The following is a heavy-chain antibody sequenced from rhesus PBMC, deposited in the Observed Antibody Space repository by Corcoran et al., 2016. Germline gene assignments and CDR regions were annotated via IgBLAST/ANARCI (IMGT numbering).Heavy chain of an antibody. Sequence: QVQLQESGPGLVKPSETLSLTCTVSGASISNNWWCWVRQPPGKGLEWIGEVQGNGENTNYNPYLKRRDTISRDASKNKFSLNLSSVTAADTAVYYCARDRVRGMGGGLDSWGQGVVVTVSS. J-gene: IGHJ6*01. CDR3: ARDRVRGMGGGLDS. V-gene: IGHV4-80*01. D-gene: IGHD1-44*02. CDR1: GASISNNW. CDR2: VQGNGENT.